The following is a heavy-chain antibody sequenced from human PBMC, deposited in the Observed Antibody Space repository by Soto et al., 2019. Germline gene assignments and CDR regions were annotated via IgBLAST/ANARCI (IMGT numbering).Heavy chain of an antibody. CDR2: IYNNGRT. Sequence: SETLSLTCTVSGGSISSYYWSWVRQPPGKGLEWIGYIYNNGRTSNNPSLKSRVTISVDTSKNQFSLKVSSVTAADTAVYYCARGYYDSSGHPVWFDPWGQGTLVTVSS. CDR1: GGSISSYY. J-gene: IGHJ5*02. CDR3: ARGYYDSSGHPVWFDP. D-gene: IGHD3-22*01. V-gene: IGHV4-59*12.